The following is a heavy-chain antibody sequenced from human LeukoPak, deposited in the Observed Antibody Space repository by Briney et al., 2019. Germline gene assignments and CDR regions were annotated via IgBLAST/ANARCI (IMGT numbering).Heavy chain of an antibody. D-gene: IGHD3-10*01. CDR1: GGSISSSSYY. Sequence: PSVTLSLTCTVSGGSISSSSYYWGWIRQPPGKGLEWIGSIYYSGSTYYNPSLKSRVTISVDTSKNQFSLQLNSVTPEDTAVYYCARDHRGSGSRYYYYYMDVWGKGTTVTISS. CDR3: ARDHRGSGSRYYYYYMDV. CDR2: IYYSGST. J-gene: IGHJ6*03. V-gene: IGHV4-39*07.